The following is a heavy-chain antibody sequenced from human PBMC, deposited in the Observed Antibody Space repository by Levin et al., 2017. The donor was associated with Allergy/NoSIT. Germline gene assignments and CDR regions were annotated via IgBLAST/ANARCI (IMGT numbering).Heavy chain of an antibody. J-gene: IGHJ4*02. V-gene: IGHV3-30*03. D-gene: IGHD6-19*01. CDR2: ISFDDSNE. CDR1: GFTFGSYV. CDR3: ARWGAGWYIDN. Sequence: GGSLRLSCTASGFTFGSYVIHWVRQAPGKGLEWVAIISFDDSNEYYADSVKGRFTISRDNSKNPLYLQMNSLRSEDTAMYFCARWGAGWYIDNWGKGTPVTVSS.